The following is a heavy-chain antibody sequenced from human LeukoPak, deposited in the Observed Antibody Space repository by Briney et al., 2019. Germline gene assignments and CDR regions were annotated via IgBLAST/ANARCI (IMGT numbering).Heavy chain of an antibody. V-gene: IGHV3-21*01. J-gene: IGHJ4*02. CDR2: ISSSSSYI. CDR1: GFTFSSYS. D-gene: IGHD3-10*01. CDR3: ARGYYGSGSAVDY. Sequence: GGSLRLSCAASGFTFSSYSMNWVRQAPGKGLEWVSSISSSSSYIYYADSVKGRLTISRDNAKNSLYLQMNSLRAEDTAVYYCARGYYGSGSAVDYWGQGTLVTVSS.